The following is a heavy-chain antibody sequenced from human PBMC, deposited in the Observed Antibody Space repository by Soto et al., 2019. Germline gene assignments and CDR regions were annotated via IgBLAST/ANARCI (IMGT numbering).Heavy chain of an antibody. D-gene: IGHD5-12*01. V-gene: IGHV3-30-3*01. CDR3: AKRGVGYSGPGFDY. CDR1: GFTFSYYA. Sequence: GGSLRLSCAASGFTFSYYAMHWVRQAPGKGLEWVALISYSGNNKYYADSVKGRFTISRDNSENTLYLQMNSLGAEDTAIYYCAKRGVGYSGPGFDYWGEGARVTVSS. CDR2: ISYSGNNK. J-gene: IGHJ4*02.